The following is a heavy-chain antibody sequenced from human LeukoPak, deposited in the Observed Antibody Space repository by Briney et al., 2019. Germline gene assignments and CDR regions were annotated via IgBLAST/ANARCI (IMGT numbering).Heavy chain of an antibody. D-gene: IGHD3-22*01. V-gene: IGHV3-53*01. J-gene: IGHJ4*02. Sequence: GGSLRLSCAASGFTLSSNYMSWVREAPGKGLEWVSVIYSGGSTYYADSVKGRFTISRDNSKNTLYLQMNSLRAEDTAVYYCARALNSGYYLDYFDYRGQGTLVTVSS. CDR1: GFTLSSNY. CDR3: ARALNSGYYLDYFDY. CDR2: IYSGGST.